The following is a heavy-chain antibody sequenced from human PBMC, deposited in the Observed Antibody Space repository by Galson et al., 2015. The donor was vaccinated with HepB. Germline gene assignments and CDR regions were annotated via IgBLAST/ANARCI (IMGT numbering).Heavy chain of an antibody. V-gene: IGHV3-23*01. Sequence: SLRLSCAASGLTKYATTWVRQAPGKGLEWVSTIGGNDGTTYYADSVKGRFTISRDNSKNTLYLQMNSLRVEDTAIYCCAKTTGRFSADFFWGQGTLVTVSS. CDR3: AKTTGRFSADFF. CDR1: GLTKYA. J-gene: IGHJ1*01. CDR2: IGGNDGTT. D-gene: IGHD2-8*02.